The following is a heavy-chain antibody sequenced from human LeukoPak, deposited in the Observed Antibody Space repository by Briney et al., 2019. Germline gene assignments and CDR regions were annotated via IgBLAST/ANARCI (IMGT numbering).Heavy chain of an antibody. Sequence: ASVKLSCKASGYTFTSYSMNWVRQAPGQGLEWIGWIDANTRNPTYVEGLTGRFVFSLDTSVSTAYLQISSLKHEDTAVYYCAKDTWDYWGQGTLVTVSS. V-gene: IGHV7-4-1*02. CDR3: AKDTWDY. CDR2: IDANTRNP. D-gene: IGHD1-26*01. J-gene: IGHJ4*01. CDR1: GYTFTSYS.